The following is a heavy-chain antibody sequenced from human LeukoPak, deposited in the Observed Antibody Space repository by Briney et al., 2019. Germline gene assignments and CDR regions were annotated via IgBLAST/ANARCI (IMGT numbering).Heavy chain of an antibody. CDR3: ARVGFRGVYYYYYYMDV. Sequence: GGSLRLSCAASGFTFSSYAVSWVRQAPGKGLEWVANIKQDGSEKYYVDSVKGRFTISRDNAKNSLYLQMNSLRAEDTAVYYCARVGFRGVYYYYYYMDVWGKGTTVTVSS. J-gene: IGHJ6*03. V-gene: IGHV3-7*01. CDR2: IKQDGSEK. CDR1: GFTFSSYA. D-gene: IGHD1-26*01.